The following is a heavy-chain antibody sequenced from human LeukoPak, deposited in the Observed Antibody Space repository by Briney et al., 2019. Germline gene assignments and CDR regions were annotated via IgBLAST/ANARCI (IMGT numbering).Heavy chain of an antibody. CDR3: AKDPSPRVRGSYFDY. J-gene: IGHJ4*02. Sequence: GGSLRLSCAASGFTFSSYAMSWVRQAPGKGLEWVSAISGGGGSTYYADSVKGRFTISRDNSKNTLYLQMNSLRAEDTAVYYCAKDPSPRVRGSYFDYWGQGTLVTVSS. CDR1: GFTFSSYA. CDR2: ISGGGGST. D-gene: IGHD3-10*01. V-gene: IGHV3-23*01.